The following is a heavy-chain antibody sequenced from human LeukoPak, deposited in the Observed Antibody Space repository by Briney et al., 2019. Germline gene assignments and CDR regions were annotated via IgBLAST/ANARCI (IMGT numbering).Heavy chain of an antibody. Sequence: GASVKVSCKASGYTFTSYDINWVRQATGQGLEWMGWMNPNSGNTGYAQKFQGRVTMTRNTSISTAYMELSSLRSEDTAVYYCARGNGRARLRGNNYYYYMDVWGKGTTVTVSS. D-gene: IGHD4-17*01. CDR2: MNPNSGNT. CDR1: GYTFTSYD. J-gene: IGHJ6*03. CDR3: ARGNGRARLRGNNYYYYMDV. V-gene: IGHV1-8*01.